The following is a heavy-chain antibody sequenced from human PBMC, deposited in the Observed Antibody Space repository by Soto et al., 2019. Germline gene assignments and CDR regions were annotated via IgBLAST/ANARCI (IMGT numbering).Heavy chain of an antibody. CDR3: ASIPLEIPDYYDRSRPQDYYYGRDV. D-gene: IGHD3-22*01. J-gene: IGHJ6*02. CDR1: GFTFSSYA. V-gene: IGHV3-30-3*01. CDR2: ISYDGSNK. Sequence: QVQLVESGGGVVQPGRSLRLSCAASGFTFSSYAMHWVHQAPGKGLEWVAVISYDGSNKYDADSVKGRFTISRDNSKNTLYLQMNSLRADDTAVYYCASIPLEIPDYYDRSRPQDYYYGRDVCGQGTTVTFSS.